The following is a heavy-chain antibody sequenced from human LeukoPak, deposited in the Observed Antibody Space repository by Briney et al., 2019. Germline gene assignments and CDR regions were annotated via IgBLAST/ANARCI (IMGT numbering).Heavy chain of an antibody. D-gene: IGHD3-22*01. CDR2: INWNGDST. J-gene: IGHJ3*02. Sequence: GGSLRLSCAASGFTFDDYGMTWVRQAPGKGLEWVSGINWNGDSTGYADSVKGRFTISRDNAKNSLYLQMNSLRVEDTALYYCAKDIGDYYDSHGAFDIWGQGTMVTVSS. CDR3: AKDIGDYYDSHGAFDI. V-gene: IGHV3-20*04. CDR1: GFTFDDYG.